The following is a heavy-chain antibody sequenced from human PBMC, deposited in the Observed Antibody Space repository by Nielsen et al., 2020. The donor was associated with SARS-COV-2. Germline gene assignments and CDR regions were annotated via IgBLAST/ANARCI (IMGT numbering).Heavy chain of an antibody. D-gene: IGHD3-16*02. J-gene: IGHJ5*02. CDR3: VIVTAALAFDP. CDR2: IHVGSGNT. Sequence: ASVKVSCKASGYTSTNFHIHWVRQAPGQSLEWMGWIHVGSGNTKYSPRFQGRVTFTSDTSATTALMELSSLKSEDTAVYFCVIVTAALAFDPWGQGTLVTVSS. CDR1: GYTSTNFH. V-gene: IGHV1-3*01.